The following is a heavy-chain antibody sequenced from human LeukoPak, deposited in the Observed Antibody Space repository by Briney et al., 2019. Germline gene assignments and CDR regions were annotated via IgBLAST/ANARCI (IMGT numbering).Heavy chain of an antibody. CDR3: ARGKLWIPSPYYYYYYMDV. D-gene: IGHD5-18*01. J-gene: IGHJ6*03. Sequence: SQTLSLTCAISGDSVSSNSAAWNWIRQSPSRGLEWLGRTYYRSKWYNDYAVSVKSRITINPDTSKNQFSLQLNSVTPEDTAVYCCARGKLWIPSPYYYYYYMDVWGKGTTVTVSS. V-gene: IGHV6-1*01. CDR2: TYYRSKWYN. CDR1: GDSVSSNSAA.